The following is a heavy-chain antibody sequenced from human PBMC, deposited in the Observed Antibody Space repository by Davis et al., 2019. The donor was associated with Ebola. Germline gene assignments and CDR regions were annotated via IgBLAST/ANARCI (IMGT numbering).Heavy chain of an antibody. Sequence: GESLKISCAASGFTFSSYAMSWVRQAPGKGLEWVSAISGSGGSTYYADSVKGRFTISRDNSKNTLYLQMNSLRAEDTAVYYCAKGADYYDSSGYYSGYFDYWGQGTLVTVSS. J-gene: IGHJ4*02. D-gene: IGHD3-22*01. CDR3: AKGADYYDSSGYYSGYFDY. V-gene: IGHV3-23*01. CDR2: ISGSGGST. CDR1: GFTFSSYA.